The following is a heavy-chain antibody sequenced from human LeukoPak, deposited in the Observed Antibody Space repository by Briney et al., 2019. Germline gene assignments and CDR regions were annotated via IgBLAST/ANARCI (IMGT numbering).Heavy chain of an antibody. J-gene: IGHJ4*02. CDR2: INPSGGST. D-gene: IGHD3-22*01. CDR3: VSRVVITREYFDY. CDR1: GYTFTSYY. Sequence: ASVKVSCKASGYTFTSYYMHWVRQAPGQGLEWMGIINPSGGSTSYAQKFQGRVTMTRDTSTSTVYMELSSLRSEDTAVYYCVSRVVITREYFDYWGQGTLVTVSS. V-gene: IGHV1-46*01.